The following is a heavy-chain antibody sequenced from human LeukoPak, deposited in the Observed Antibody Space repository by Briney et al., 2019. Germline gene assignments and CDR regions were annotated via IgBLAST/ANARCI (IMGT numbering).Heavy chain of an antibody. CDR1: GYTFTGYY. Sequence: ASVKVSCKASGYTFTGYYMHWVREAPGQGLEWMGRINPNSGGTNYAQKLQGRVTMTRDTSISTAYMEMRRLGSDAAAVCSCARAVLDSCGSHFDYWGTGTLVTVSS. D-gene: IGHD6-19*01. J-gene: IGHJ4*02. CDR2: INPNSGGT. CDR3: ARAVLDSCGSHFDY. V-gene: IGHV1-2*06.